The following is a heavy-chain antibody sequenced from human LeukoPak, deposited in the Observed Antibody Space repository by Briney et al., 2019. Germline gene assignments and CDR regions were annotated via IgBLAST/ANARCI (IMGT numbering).Heavy chain of an antibody. D-gene: IGHD1-14*01. CDR3: AKDRRNDFDY. CDR1: GFTFSSYW. Sequence: GGSLRLSCAASGFTFSSYWMHWVRHAPGKGLEWVSGISWNSGSIGYADSVKGRFTISRDNAKNSLYLQMSSLRGEDTALYYCAKDRRNDFDYWGQGTLVTVSS. J-gene: IGHJ4*02. CDR2: ISWNSGSI. V-gene: IGHV3-9*01.